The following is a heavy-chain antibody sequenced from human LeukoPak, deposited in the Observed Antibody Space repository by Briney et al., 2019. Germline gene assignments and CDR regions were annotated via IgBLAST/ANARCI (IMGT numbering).Heavy chain of an antibody. CDR1: GFTFGDNT. V-gene: IGHV3-49*03. D-gene: IGHD3-10*02. Sequence: GGSLRLSCTASGFTFGDNTMSWFRQAPGRGLEWVGFIRGKAYGGTTEYDASVKGRFTISRDDSKSIAYLQMNSLKTEDAAVYYCTRDFTRCGEFYFDYWGQGTLVTVSS. CDR2: IRGKAYGGTT. J-gene: IGHJ4*02. CDR3: TRDFTRCGEFYFDY.